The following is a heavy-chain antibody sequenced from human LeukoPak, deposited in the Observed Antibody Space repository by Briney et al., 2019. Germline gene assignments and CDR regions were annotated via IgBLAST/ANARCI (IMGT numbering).Heavy chain of an antibody. CDR2: ISGSGVST. J-gene: IGHJ4*02. D-gene: IGHD3-22*01. CDR3: AKEIFGHDYDSSGYLSFDC. V-gene: IGHV3-23*01. CDR1: GFTFDNYV. Sequence: GRSLRLSCEASGFTFDNYVMTWVRQGPVKGLEWVSGISGSGVSTYYANSVKGRFTIFRDNSKSTLYLQMSSLRAEDTAVYYCAKEIFGHDYDSSGYLSFDCWGQGTLVTVSS.